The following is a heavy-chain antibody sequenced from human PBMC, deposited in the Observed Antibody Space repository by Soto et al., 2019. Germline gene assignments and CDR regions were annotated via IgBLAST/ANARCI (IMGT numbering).Heavy chain of an antibody. V-gene: IGHV1-18*01. CDR1: GYTFTSYG. CDR2: INPYSGNT. D-gene: IGHD1-26*01. CDR3: TRDWVGSDY. J-gene: IGHJ4*02. Sequence: QVQLVQSGAEVKKPGASVKVSCKASGYTFTSYGISWVRQAPGQGLEWMGWINPYSGNTNYAQKLQGRVTMTTDTFSNTAYRELRRLGSDDTDEYYGTRDWVGSDYWGQGTLVTVSS.